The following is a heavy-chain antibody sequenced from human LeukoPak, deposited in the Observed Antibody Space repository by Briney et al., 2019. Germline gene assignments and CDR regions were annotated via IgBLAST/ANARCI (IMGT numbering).Heavy chain of an antibody. V-gene: IGHV4-34*01. J-gene: IGHJ4*02. CDR2: INHSGST. D-gene: IGHD1-1*01. CDR3: ARPNWNDAIGY. CDR1: GGSFSGYY. Sequence: KPSETLSLTCAVYGGSFSGYYWSWIRQPPGKGLEWIGEINHSGSTNYNPSLKSRVTISVDTSKNQFSLKLSSVTAADTAVYYCARPNWNDAIGYWGQGTLVTVSS.